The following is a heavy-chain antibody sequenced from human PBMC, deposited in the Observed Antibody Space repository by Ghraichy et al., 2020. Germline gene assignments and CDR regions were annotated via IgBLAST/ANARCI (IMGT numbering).Heavy chain of an antibody. CDR3: ARHPVGQTGMD. CDR1: GDSISSASHY. CDR2: MYYSGST. J-gene: IGHJ6*02. V-gene: IGHV4-39*01. D-gene: IGHD3-10*01. Sequence: SETLSLTCTVSGDSISSASHYWGWIRHPPGKGLEWIGSMYYSGSTFYNPSLKSRVTISLDTSKNHFSLSLSSVTAADTAVYYCARHPVGQTGMDWGQGTTVTVSS.